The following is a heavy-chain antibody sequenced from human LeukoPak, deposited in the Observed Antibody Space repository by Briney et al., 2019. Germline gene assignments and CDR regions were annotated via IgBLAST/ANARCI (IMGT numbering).Heavy chain of an antibody. D-gene: IGHD6-19*01. CDR1: GDSINSYF. J-gene: IGHJ4*02. V-gene: IGHV4-4*07. Sequence: SETLSLTCTVSGDSINSYFWSWIRQPAGKGLEWIGRIYYSGSTNYNPSLRSRVTMSVDTSKNQFSLNLSSVTAADTAVYCCAREGYSSGWYPDSWGQGTLVTVSS. CDR3: AREGYSSGWYPDS. CDR2: IYYSGST.